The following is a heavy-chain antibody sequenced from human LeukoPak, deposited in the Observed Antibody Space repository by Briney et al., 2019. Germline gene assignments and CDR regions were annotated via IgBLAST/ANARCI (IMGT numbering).Heavy chain of an antibody. Sequence: GGSLRLSCGASGFSISNYWMFWVRQAPGKGLEWVGRIKSKTDGGTTDYAAPVKGRFTISRDDSKNTLYLQMNSLKTEDTAVYYCTTWPFDSSGYLIDYWGQGTLVTVSS. D-gene: IGHD3-22*01. J-gene: IGHJ4*02. CDR1: GFSISNYW. V-gene: IGHV3-15*01. CDR3: TTWPFDSSGYLIDY. CDR2: IKSKTDGGTT.